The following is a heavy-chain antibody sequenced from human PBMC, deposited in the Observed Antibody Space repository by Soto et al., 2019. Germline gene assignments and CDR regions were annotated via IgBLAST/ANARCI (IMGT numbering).Heavy chain of an antibody. Sequence: QVQLVQSGAEVKKPGSSVKVSCKASGGTFSSYTISWVRQAPGQGLEWMGRIIPILGIANYAQKFQGRVTITADKSTSTAYIELSSLRSEDTAVYYCARGASEGWFDPWGQRTLVTVSS. CDR3: ARGASEGWFDP. J-gene: IGHJ5*02. CDR2: IIPILGIA. CDR1: GGTFSSYT. V-gene: IGHV1-69*02.